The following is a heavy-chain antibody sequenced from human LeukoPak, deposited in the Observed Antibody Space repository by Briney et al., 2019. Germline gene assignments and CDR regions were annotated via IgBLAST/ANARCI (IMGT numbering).Heavy chain of an antibody. CDR1: GYTLTELS. CDR2: FDPEDGET. J-gene: IGHJ4*02. V-gene: IGHV1-24*01. D-gene: IGHD3-9*01. Sequence: ASVKVSCKVSGYTLTELSMHWVRQAPGKGLEWMGGFDPEDGETIYAQKFQGRVTMTEDTSTDTAYMELSSLRSEDTAVYYCATQISLLRYFDYWGQGTQVTVSS. CDR3: ATQISLLRYFDY.